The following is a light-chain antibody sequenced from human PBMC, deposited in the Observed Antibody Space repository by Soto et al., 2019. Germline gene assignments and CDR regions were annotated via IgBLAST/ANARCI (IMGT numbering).Light chain of an antibody. CDR2: EVS. CDR1: SSDVGGYNY. V-gene: IGLV2-14*01. Sequence: QSALTQPASVSGSPGQSITLSCTGTSSDVGGYNYVSWYQQHPGKAPKLMIYEVSNRPSGVSNRFSGSKSDNTASLTISGLQDEDEADYYCSSYTSSSTAVFGTGTKLTVL. J-gene: IGLJ1*01. CDR3: SSYTSSSTAV.